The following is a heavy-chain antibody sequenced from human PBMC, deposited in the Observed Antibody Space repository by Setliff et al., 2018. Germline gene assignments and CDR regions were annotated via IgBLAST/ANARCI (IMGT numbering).Heavy chain of an antibody. Sequence: PSETLSLTCTVSGGSIDSSFWNWIRQSPGKGLEWIGEINHTGSPNWIGEINHSGSPNYNPSLKSRVTMSVDTSKNQFSLTLTSVTAADTALYYCRQAVVGRDVFDIWGQGTVVTVSS. D-gene: IGHD1-1*01. CDR1: GGSIDSSF. CDR2: INHSGSP. J-gene: IGHJ3*02. CDR3: RQAVVGRDVFDI. V-gene: IGHV4-34*01.